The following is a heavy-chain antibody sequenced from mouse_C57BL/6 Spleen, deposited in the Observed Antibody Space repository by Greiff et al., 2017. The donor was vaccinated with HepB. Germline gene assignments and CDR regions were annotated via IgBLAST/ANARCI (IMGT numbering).Heavy chain of an antibody. Sequence: QVQLQQPGAELVKPGASVKLSCKASGYTFTSYWMHWVKQRPGQGLEWIGMIHPNSGSTNYNEKFKSKATLTVDKSSSTAYMQLSSLTSEDSAVYYCARRPITTVVATPLDYWGQGTTLTVSS. CDR2: IHPNSGST. J-gene: IGHJ2*01. CDR3: ARRPITTVVATPLDY. D-gene: IGHD1-1*01. V-gene: IGHV1-64*01. CDR1: GYTFTSYW.